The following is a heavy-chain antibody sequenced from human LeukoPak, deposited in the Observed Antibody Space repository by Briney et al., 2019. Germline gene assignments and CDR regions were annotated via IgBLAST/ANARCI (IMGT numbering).Heavy chain of an antibody. CDR2: ISYDGSNK. Sequence: GGSLRLSCAASGFTFSSYAMHWVRQAPGKGLGWVALISYDGSNKYYADSVKGRFTISRDNSKNTLYLQMNSLRAEDTAVYYCARVPTGWKPPWYYFDYWGQGTLVTASS. CDR3: ARVPTGWKPPWYYFDY. D-gene: IGHD4-23*01. V-gene: IGHV3-30*04. CDR1: GFTFSSYA. J-gene: IGHJ4*02.